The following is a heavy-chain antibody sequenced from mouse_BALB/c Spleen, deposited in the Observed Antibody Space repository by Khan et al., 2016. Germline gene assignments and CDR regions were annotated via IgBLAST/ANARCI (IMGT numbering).Heavy chain of an antibody. V-gene: IGHV5-6-3*01. CDR1: GFTFSSYG. J-gene: IGHJ1*01. Sequence: EVELVESGGGLVQPGGSLKLSCAASGFTFSSYGMSWVRQTPDKRLELVATINSNGGSTYYPDSVKGRFTISRDNAKNTLYLQMSSLKSEDTAMXYCARERGRGTRYFDVWGAGTTVTVSS. CDR2: INSNGGST. CDR3: ARERGRGTRYFDV. D-gene: IGHD2-14*01.